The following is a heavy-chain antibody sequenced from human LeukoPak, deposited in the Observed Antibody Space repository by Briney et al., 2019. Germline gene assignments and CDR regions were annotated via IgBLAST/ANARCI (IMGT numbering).Heavy chain of an antibody. CDR3: AKSHSVEQRGDFDY. D-gene: IGHD2-21*01. J-gene: IGHJ4*02. CDR2: IANDGGST. V-gene: IGHV3-23*01. Sequence: PGGSLRLSCAASGFTFTTYAMSWVRQAPGKGLEWVSSIANDGGSTYYADSVKGRFTISRDNSRNTVYLQMNSLRAEDMAVYYCAKSHSVEQRGDFDYWGQGTLVPVSS. CDR1: GFTFTTYA.